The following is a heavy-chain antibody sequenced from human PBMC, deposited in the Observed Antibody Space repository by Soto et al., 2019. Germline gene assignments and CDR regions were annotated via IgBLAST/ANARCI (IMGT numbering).Heavy chain of an antibody. CDR2: ISGSGGST. J-gene: IGHJ6*02. D-gene: IGHD6-13*01. CDR1: GFTFSSYA. CDR3: AKFLPQLVLDYYYYYGMDV. Sequence: GGSLRLSCAASGFTFSSYAMSWVRQAPGKGLEWVSAISGSGGSTYYADSVKGRFTISRDNSKNTPYLQMNSLRAEDTAVYYCAKFLPQLVLDYYYYYGMDVWGQGTTVTVSS. V-gene: IGHV3-23*01.